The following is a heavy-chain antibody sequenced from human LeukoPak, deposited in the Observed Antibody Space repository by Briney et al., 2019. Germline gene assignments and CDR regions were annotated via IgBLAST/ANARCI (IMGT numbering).Heavy chain of an antibody. J-gene: IGHJ6*02. CDR3: ARVWREYHLQAPRVKLKLRDYYSGMDV. V-gene: IGHV4-59*01. Sequence: SETLSLTCTVSGGSTSSYYWSRIQQPPGKGLEWIGYIYYSGSTNYNPSLKSRVTISVDTSKNQFSLKLSSVTAADTAVYYCARVWREYHLQAPRVKLKLRDYYSGMDVWGQGTTVTVSS. CDR2: IYYSGST. D-gene: IGHD2-2*01. CDR1: GGSTSSYY.